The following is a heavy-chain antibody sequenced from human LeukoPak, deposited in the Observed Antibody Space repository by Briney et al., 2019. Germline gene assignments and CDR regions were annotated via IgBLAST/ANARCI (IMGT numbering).Heavy chain of an antibody. CDR2: LRYDGNNK. CDR1: GFSFSNYD. Sequence: PGGSLRLSCAASGFSFSNYDMHWVRQAPGKGLEWVAFLRYDGNNKIYADSVKGRFTISRDNSKNTLYVQMNSLRTEDTAVYYCAKGSRGSCSRTYCYPFDYWGQGTLVTVSS. J-gene: IGHJ4*02. D-gene: IGHD2-2*01. CDR3: AKGSRGSCSRTYCYPFDY. V-gene: IGHV3-30*02.